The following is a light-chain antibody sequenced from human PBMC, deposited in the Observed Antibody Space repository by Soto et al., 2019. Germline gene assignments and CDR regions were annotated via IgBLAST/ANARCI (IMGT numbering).Light chain of an antibody. J-gene: IGKJ4*01. CDR1: QSISTY. CDR3: HQRSNWPPT. Sequence: DIQMTQSPSSLSASVGDRVTITCRAGQSISTYLNWYQQKAGLAPKLLIYAASSLQSGVPSRFSGSGSGTDFTLTISSLQPEDFAVYYCHQRSNWPPTFGGGTKVDI. CDR2: AAS. V-gene: IGKV1-39*01.